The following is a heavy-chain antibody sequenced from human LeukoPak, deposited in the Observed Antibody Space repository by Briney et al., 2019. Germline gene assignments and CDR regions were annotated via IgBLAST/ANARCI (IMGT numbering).Heavy chain of an antibody. Sequence: GGSLRLSCAASGFTFDDYAMHWVRQAPGKGLEWVSGISWNSGSIGYADSVKGRFTISRDNAKNSLYLQMNSLRAEDTALYYCAKGLFLSSGITMVRGVIGSFDYWGQGTLVTVSS. CDR1: GFTFDDYA. CDR3: AKGLFLSSGITMVRGVIGSFDY. D-gene: IGHD3-10*01. J-gene: IGHJ4*02. V-gene: IGHV3-9*01. CDR2: ISWNSGSI.